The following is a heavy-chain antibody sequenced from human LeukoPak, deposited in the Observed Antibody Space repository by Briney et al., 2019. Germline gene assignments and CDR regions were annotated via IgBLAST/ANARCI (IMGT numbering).Heavy chain of an antibody. V-gene: IGHV4-59*01. CDR3: ARMYSGTSYYFDY. D-gene: IGHD1-26*01. J-gene: IGHJ4*02. CDR2: FSYSGST. Sequence: SETLSLTCTVSGGSISSNYWSWMRRPPAKGLEWMGFFSYSGSTKYNPSLKSRVTMSVDTSKNQFSLKLNSVTAADTAVYYCARMYSGTSYYFDYWGQGTLVTVSS. CDR1: GGSISSNY.